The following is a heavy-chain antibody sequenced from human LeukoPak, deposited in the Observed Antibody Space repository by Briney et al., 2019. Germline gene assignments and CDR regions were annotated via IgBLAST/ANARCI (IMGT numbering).Heavy chain of an antibody. V-gene: IGHV4-34*01. Sequence: PSETLSLTCAVYGGSFSGYYWSWIRQPPGKGLEWIAEINHRGSTNYNPSLKSRVTISVDTSKNQFSLELTSVTAADTAVYYCARGQTSVVTAIPYYFDYWGRGTLVTVSS. CDR1: GGSFSGYY. D-gene: IGHD2-21*02. CDR3: ARGQTSVVTAIPYYFDY. J-gene: IGHJ4*02. CDR2: INHRGST.